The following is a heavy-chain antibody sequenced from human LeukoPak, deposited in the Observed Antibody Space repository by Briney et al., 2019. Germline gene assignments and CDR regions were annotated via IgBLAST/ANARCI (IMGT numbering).Heavy chain of an antibody. V-gene: IGHV4-59*01. D-gene: IGHD6-13*01. CDR2: IYYSGST. Sequence: PSETLSLTCTVSGGSISSYYWSWIRQPPGKGLEWIGYIYYSGSTNYNPSLKSRVTISVDTSKNQFSLKLSSVTAADTAVYCCARATAADYYYMDVWGKGTTVTVSS. CDR1: GGSISSYY. CDR3: ARATAADYYYMDV. J-gene: IGHJ6*03.